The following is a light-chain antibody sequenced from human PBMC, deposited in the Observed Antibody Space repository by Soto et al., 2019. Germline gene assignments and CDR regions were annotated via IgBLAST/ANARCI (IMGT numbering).Light chain of an antibody. J-gene: IGLJ2*01. V-gene: IGLV2-11*01. CDR2: DVS. CDR1: SSDVGGSNY. CDR3: CSYAGSYTLV. Sequence: QSVLTQPRSVSGSPGQSVTISCTGTSSDVGGSNYVSWYQQHPGKAPKLMIYDVSKRPSGVPDRFSGSKSGNTASLTISGLQAEDEADYYCCSYAGSYTLVFGGGNKVTVL.